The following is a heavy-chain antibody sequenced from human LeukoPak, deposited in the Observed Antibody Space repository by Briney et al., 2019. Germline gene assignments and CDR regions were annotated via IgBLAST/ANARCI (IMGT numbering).Heavy chain of an antibody. V-gene: IGHV1-2*02. Sequence: GASVKVSCKASGYTFTGYYMHWVRQAPGQGLQWMAWINSKTGGTNYAQNFQGRVTVSRETSISTAYLELSGLMSDDTAVYYCARSDSPRYYYYYMDVWGKGTMVTVSS. CDR1: GYTFTGYY. J-gene: IGHJ6*03. CDR3: ARSDSPRYYYYYMDV. CDR2: INSKTGGT. D-gene: IGHD2-21*01.